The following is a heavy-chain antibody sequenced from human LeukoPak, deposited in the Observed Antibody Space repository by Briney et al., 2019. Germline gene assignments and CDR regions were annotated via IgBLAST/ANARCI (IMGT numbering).Heavy chain of an antibody. D-gene: IGHD2-15*01. Sequence: ASVKVSCKASGYTFTSNHIHWVRQAPGQGLEWMGIINPRGRSTNYAHKLPGTVTMTSDTSTSTVYMELSSLRSEDTAVYYCAREQGQVPGPLVVAGTYYFDYWGQGTLVTVSS. CDR2: INPRGRST. CDR1: GYTFTSNH. J-gene: IGHJ4*02. CDR3: AREQGQVPGPLVVAGTYYFDY. V-gene: IGHV1-46*04.